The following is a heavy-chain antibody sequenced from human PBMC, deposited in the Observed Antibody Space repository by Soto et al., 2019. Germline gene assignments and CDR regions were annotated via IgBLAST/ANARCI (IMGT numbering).Heavy chain of an antibody. CDR3: ARDGSGGSCYPGMDV. CDR2: ISSSGYI. D-gene: IGHD2-15*01. J-gene: IGHJ6*02. Sequence: EVQLVESGGGLVKPGGSLRLSCAASGFNFNSYTINWVRQAPGKRLEWLSSISSSGYIFSTDSVRGRFTISRDNAKKAVYLQINSQRAEDTAVDFCARDGSGGSCYPGMDVWGQGTTVTVAS. V-gene: IGHV3-21*01. CDR1: GFNFNSYT.